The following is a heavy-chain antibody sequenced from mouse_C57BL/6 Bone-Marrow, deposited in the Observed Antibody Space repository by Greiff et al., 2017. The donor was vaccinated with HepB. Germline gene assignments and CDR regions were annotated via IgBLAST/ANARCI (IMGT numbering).Heavy chain of an antibody. J-gene: IGHJ4*01. Sequence: VKLQESGPGLVAPSQSLSITCTVSGFPLTSYAISWVRQPPGKGLEWLGVIWTGGGTNYNSALKCRLSISKDNSKSQVFLKMNSLQTDDTVRYYCARRDYDYPYAMDYWGQGTSVTVYS. D-gene: IGHD2-4*01. V-gene: IGHV2-9-1*01. CDR3: ARRDYDYPYAMDY. CDR2: IWTGGGT. CDR1: GFPLTSYA.